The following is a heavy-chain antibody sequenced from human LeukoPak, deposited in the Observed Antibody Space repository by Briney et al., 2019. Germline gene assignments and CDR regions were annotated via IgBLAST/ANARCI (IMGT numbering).Heavy chain of an antibody. Sequence: GGSLRLSCAASGFTFSSYWMSWVRQAPGKGLEWVANIKQDGSEKYYVDSVKGRFTISRDNAKNSLYLQMNSLRAEDTAVYYCASAGLQLYYYYYGMDVWGQGTTVTVSS. V-gene: IGHV3-7*01. CDR1: GFTFSSYW. CDR3: ASAGLQLYYYYYGMDV. CDR2: IKQDGSEK. J-gene: IGHJ6*02. D-gene: IGHD4-4*01.